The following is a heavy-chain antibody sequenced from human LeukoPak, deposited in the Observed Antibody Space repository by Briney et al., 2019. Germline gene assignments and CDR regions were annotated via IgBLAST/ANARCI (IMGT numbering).Heavy chain of an antibody. Sequence: APVKVSCKASGGTFSSYAISWVRQAPGQGLEWMGRIIPIFGTANYAQKFQGRVTITTDESTSTAYMELSSLRSEDTAVYYCAREGGSQYFDFDWFDRWGQGTLVTVSS. J-gene: IGHJ5*02. CDR3: AREGGSQYFDFDWFDR. CDR1: GGTFSSYA. D-gene: IGHD3-9*01. V-gene: IGHV1-69*05. CDR2: IIPIFGTA.